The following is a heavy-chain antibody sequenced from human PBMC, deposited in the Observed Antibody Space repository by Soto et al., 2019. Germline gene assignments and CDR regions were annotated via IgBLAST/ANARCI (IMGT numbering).Heavy chain of an antibody. D-gene: IGHD3-3*01. CDR2: INAGNANT. CDR3: YRDDYFLGGDY. Sequence: QVQLVQSGAEEKKPGASVKLSCKASGYTFTSFSMHWVRQAPGQRLEWMGWINAGNANTKYSQKFQDRVTITRDTSARTVYMELSSLRSEDTAVYYGYRDDYFLGGDYWGQGTLVTVSS. J-gene: IGHJ4*02. CDR1: GYTFTSFS. V-gene: IGHV1-3*05.